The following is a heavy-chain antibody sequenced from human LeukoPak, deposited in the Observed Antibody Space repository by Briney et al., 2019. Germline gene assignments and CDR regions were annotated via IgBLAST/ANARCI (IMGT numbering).Heavy chain of an antibody. CDR1: GGSISSGGYY. CDR2: IHHSGST. J-gene: IGHJ4*02. CDR3: ARDNFAAWRVFDY. V-gene: IGHV4-31*03. D-gene: IGHD1-20*01. Sequence: PSQTLSLTCPVSGGSISSGGYYWTWVRQHPGKGLEWIGYIHHSGSTYYSPSLKSRVTILVDTSKNQFSLKLNSVTAADTAVYYCARDNFAAWRVFDYWGQGILVTVSS.